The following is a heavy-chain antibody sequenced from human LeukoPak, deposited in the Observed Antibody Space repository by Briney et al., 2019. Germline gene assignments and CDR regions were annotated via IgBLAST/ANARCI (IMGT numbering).Heavy chain of an antibody. CDR2: INQDGSEK. Sequence: GGSLRLSCAASGVTFSSYSMNWVRQAPGKGLEWVANINQDGSEKDYVDSVKGRFTISRDNAKNSLYLQMCSLRVEDTAVYYCARDYYVSSGYYYEYYFDYWGQGTLVTVSS. J-gene: IGHJ4*02. D-gene: IGHD3-22*01. CDR1: GVTFSSYS. CDR3: ARDYYVSSGYYYEYYFDY. V-gene: IGHV3-7*01.